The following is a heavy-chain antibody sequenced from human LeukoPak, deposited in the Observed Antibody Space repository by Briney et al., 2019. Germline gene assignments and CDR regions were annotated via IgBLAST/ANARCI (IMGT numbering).Heavy chain of an antibody. CDR2: IVGEGDFT. J-gene: IGHJ6*03. CDR1: GFTFNNYA. Sequence: PGGSLRLSCEASGFTFNNYAMGWVRQAPGKGLEWVSTIVGEGDFTYYANSVKGRFTISRDNSKNTLFLQMTSLRAEDTALYYCARSQAPAPIVYYFCYVDVWGKGTTVTVSS. CDR3: ARSQAPAPIVYYFCYVDV. D-gene: IGHD2-15*01. V-gene: IGHV3-23*01.